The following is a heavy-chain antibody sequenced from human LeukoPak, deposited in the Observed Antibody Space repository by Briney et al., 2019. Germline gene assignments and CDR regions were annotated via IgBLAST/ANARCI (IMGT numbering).Heavy chain of an antibody. Sequence: SVKVSCKASGGTFSSYAISWVRQAPGQGLEWMGGIIPIFGTANYAQKFQGRVTITADESTSTAYMELSSLRSEDTAVYYCARCTSGYDLHFDYWGQGTLVTVSS. CDR3: ARCTSGYDLHFDY. CDR2: IIPIFGTA. J-gene: IGHJ4*02. CDR1: GGTFSSYA. V-gene: IGHV1-69*13. D-gene: IGHD5-12*01.